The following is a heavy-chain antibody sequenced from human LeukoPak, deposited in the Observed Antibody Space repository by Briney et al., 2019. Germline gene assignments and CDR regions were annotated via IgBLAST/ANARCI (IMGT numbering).Heavy chain of an antibody. J-gene: IGHJ4*02. Sequence: GASVKVSCKASGYTFTSYGISWVRQAPGQGLEWMGIIDPSGGSTTYAPKFQGRLTVTRDTSTSTVYMELSSLRSDDTAVYYCARDQDYPHPRFDCWGQGTLVTVSS. CDR2: IDPSGGST. D-gene: IGHD4-11*01. V-gene: IGHV1-46*01. CDR3: ARDQDYPHPRFDC. CDR1: GYTFTSYG.